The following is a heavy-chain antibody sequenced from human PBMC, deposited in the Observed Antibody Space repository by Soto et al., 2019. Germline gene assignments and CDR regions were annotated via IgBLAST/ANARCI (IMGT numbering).Heavy chain of an antibody. CDR3: ARSRGYYGSTGWFDP. J-gene: IGHJ5*02. CDR2: IYYSGST. V-gene: IGHV4-59*01. D-gene: IGHD3-10*01. Sequence: SETLSLTCTVSGGSISSYYWSWIRQPPGKGLEWIGYIYYSGSTNYNPSLKSRVTISVDTSKNQFYLKLSSVTAADTAVYYCARSRGYYGSTGWFDPWGQGTLVTVS. CDR1: GGSISSYY.